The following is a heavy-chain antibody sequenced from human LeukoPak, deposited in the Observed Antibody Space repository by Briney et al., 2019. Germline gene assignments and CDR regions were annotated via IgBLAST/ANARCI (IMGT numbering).Heavy chain of an antibody. CDR3: ARNLYYYDSSGYYYY. D-gene: IGHD3-22*01. CDR1: GFTVSSNY. Sequence: PRGSLRLSCAASGFTVSSNYMSWVRQAPGKGLEWVSAIYTGGSTYYAGSVKGRFTISRDNSKNTLYLQMNSLRAEDTAVYYCARNLYYYDSSGYYYYWGQGTLVTVSS. J-gene: IGHJ4*02. V-gene: IGHV3-66*01. CDR2: IYTGGST.